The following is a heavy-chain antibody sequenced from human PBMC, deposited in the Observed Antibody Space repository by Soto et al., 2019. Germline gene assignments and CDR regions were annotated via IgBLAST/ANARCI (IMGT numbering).Heavy chain of an antibody. J-gene: IGHJ3*02. CDR1: GGSISSGGYY. V-gene: IGHV4-31*03. CDR3: ARGGVLGTEWLRLGEKEGFYAFDI. D-gene: IGHD5-12*01. CDR2: IYYSGST. Sequence: SETLSLTCTVSGGSISSGGYYWSWIRQHPGKGLEWIGYIYYSGSTYYNPSLKSRVTISVDTSKNQFSLKLSSVTAADTAVYYCARGGVLGTEWLRLGEKEGFYAFDIWGQGTMVTVSS.